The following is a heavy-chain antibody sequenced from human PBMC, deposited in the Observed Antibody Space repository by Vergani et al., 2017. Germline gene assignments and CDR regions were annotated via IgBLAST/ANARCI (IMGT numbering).Heavy chain of an antibody. D-gene: IGHD5-18*01. CDR1: GFTVSSNY. V-gene: IGHV3-53*02. Sequence: EVQLVETGGGLIQPGGSLRLSCAASGFTVSSNYMSWVRQAPGKGPEWVSVIYSGGSTYYADSVKGRFTISRDNSKNTLYLQMNSLRAEDTAVYYCARGGTAMVEMYYFDYWGQGTLVTVSS. CDR2: IYSGGST. J-gene: IGHJ4*02. CDR3: ARGGTAMVEMYYFDY.